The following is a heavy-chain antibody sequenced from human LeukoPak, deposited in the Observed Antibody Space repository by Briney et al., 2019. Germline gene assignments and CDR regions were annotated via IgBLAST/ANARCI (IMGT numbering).Heavy chain of an antibody. CDR2: IYVDGTT. D-gene: IGHD5-24*01. J-gene: IGHJ4*02. CDR3: ARGDGYNFFDY. V-gene: IGHV3-53*01. CDR1: GFTVSGYY. Sequence: GGSLRLSCAVFGFTVSGYYMSWVRQAPGKGLEWVSVIYVDGTTYYADSVKGRFTISRDNSKNTLSLQMNSLRAEDTAVYYCARGDGYNFFDYWGQGTLVTVSS.